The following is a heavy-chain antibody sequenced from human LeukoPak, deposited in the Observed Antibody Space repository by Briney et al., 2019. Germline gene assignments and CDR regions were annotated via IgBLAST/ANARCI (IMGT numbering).Heavy chain of an antibody. CDR1: GGSISSSSYY. V-gene: IGHV4-61*01. J-gene: IGHJ3*02. CDR2: IYYSGST. Sequence: PSETLSLTCTVSGGSISSSSYYWGWIRQPPGKGLEWIGYIYYSGSTNYNPSLKSRVTISVDTSKNQFSLKLSSVTAADTAVYYCARDSSGYYYGTAFDIWGQGTMVTVSS. D-gene: IGHD3-22*01. CDR3: ARDSSGYYYGTAFDI.